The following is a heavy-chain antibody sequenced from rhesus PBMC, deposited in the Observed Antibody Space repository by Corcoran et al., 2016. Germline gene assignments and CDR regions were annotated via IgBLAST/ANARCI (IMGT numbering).Heavy chain of an antibody. CDR1: GFTFGSYA. D-gene: IGHD3-9*01. V-gene: IGHV1-198*02. Sequence: QVQLVQSGAEVKKPGASVKVSCKASGFTFGSYAISWVRQAPGQGLEWMGVIIPLVGITTYAEKIQGTGTITADTSTNTAYMELRSLGSEDTAVYYCARGLGYEDDYWLLLRHLTYDYWGQGVLVTVSS. CDR2: IIPLVGIT. J-gene: IGHJ4*01. CDR3: ARGLGYEDDYWLLLRHLTYDY.